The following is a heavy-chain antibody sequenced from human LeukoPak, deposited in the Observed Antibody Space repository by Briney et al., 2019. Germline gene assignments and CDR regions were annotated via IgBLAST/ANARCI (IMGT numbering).Heavy chain of an antibody. D-gene: IGHD5-18*01. CDR3: ARHSRDTAMANDY. J-gene: IGHJ4*02. Sequence: SLNISWKKSRHGGKDHRSGWAPQLQKKNLEWMGIIHPGDSDTRYSPSFQGQVTISADKSISTAYLQWSSLKASDTAMYYCARHSRDTAMANDYWGQGTLVTVSS. CDR1: RHGGKDHR. V-gene: IGHV5-51*01. CDR2: IHPGDSDT.